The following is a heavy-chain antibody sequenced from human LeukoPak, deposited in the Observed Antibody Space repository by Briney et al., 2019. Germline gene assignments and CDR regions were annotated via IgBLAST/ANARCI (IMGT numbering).Heavy chain of an antibody. Sequence: SETLSLTCTVSGGSVSSLSHYWSWIRQPPGKGLEWIGYIYYSGNTNYNPSLRSRLTMSVDTSKNQFSLRLSSVTTADAAVYYCARSPSYSSSWYTNWFDPWGQGTLVTVSS. CDR3: ARSPSYSSSWYTNWFDP. CDR1: GGSVSSLSHY. J-gene: IGHJ5*02. V-gene: IGHV4-61*01. CDR2: IYYSGNT. D-gene: IGHD6-13*01.